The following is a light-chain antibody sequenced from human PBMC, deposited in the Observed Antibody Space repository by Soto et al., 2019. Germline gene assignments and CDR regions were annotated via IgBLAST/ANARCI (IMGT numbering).Light chain of an antibody. J-gene: IGLJ2*01. CDR2: SSN. CDR3: AAWDDSLNGVV. Sequence: QSVLIQPPSASGTPGQRVTISCSGSSSNIGSNSVNWYQQLPGTAPKLLMYSSNQRPSGVPDRFSGSKSGTSASLAISGLKSEDEADYYCAAWDDSLNGVVFGGGTQLTVL. CDR1: SSNIGSNS. V-gene: IGLV1-44*01.